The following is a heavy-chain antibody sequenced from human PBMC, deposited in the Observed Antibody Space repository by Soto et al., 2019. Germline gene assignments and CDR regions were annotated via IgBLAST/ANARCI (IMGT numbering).Heavy chain of an antibody. Sequence: GASVKVSCKASGYTFTSYGISWVRQAPGQGLEWLGWISAYNGNTNYAQKLQGRVTMTTDTSTSTAYMELRSLRSDDTAVYYCAREMDLVGAYGSSDYWGQGTLVTVSS. CDR1: GYTFTSYG. D-gene: IGHD3-10*01. V-gene: IGHV1-18*04. CDR2: ISAYNGNT. J-gene: IGHJ4*02. CDR3: AREMDLVGAYGSSDY.